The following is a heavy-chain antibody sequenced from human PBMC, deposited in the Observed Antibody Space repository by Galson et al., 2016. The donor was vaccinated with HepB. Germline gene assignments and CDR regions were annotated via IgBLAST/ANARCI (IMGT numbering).Heavy chain of an antibody. J-gene: IGHJ6*03. V-gene: IGHV3-48*02. CDR1: GFSFSSYS. Sequence: SLRLSCAASGFSFSSYSMNWVRQAPGKGLEWISYISSTNSPTIYYADAVKGRFTISRDNAKNSLYLQMNSLSDEATAVYYCARGVGSAYVDVWGNGTTVTVSS. D-gene: IGHD5/OR15-5a*01. CDR2: ISSTNSPTI. CDR3: ARGVGSAYVDV.